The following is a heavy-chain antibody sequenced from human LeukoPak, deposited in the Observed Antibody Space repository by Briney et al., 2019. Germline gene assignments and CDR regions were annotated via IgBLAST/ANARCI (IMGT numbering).Heavy chain of an antibody. CDR3: ARGGWDIVVVVAATRDNWFDP. D-gene: IGHD2-15*01. CDR1: GGSFSGYY. J-gene: IGHJ5*02. V-gene: IGHV4-34*01. Sequence: SETLSLTCAVYGGSFSGYYWSWIRQPPGKGLEWIGEINHSGSTNYNPSLKSRVTISVDTSKNQFSLKLSSVTAADTAVYYRARGGWDIVVVVAATRDNWFDPWGQGTLVTVSS. CDR2: INHSGST.